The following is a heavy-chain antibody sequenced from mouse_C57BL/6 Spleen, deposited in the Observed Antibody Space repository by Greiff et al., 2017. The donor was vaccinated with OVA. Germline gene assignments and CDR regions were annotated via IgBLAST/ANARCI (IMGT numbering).Heavy chain of an antibody. D-gene: IGHD1-1*01. CDR1: GYTFTSYG. J-gene: IGHJ1*03. Sequence: VQLQESGAELARPGASVKLSCKASGYTFTSYGISWVKQRTGQGLEWIGEIYPRSGNTYYNEKFKGKATLTADKSSSTAYMELRSLTSEDSAVYFCARAGSPHFDVWGTGTTVTVSS. V-gene: IGHV1-81*01. CDR3: ARAGSPHFDV. CDR2: IYPRSGNT.